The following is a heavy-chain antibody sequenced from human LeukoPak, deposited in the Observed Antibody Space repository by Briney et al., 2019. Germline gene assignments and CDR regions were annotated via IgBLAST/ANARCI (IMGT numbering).Heavy chain of an antibody. CDR3: AKEIKWGSGY. V-gene: IGHV3-48*01. J-gene: IGHJ4*02. D-gene: IGHD7-27*01. Sequence: GGSLRLSCAASGFTFSSYSMNWVRQAPGKGLEWVSYISSDSSTIYYADSVKGRFTISRDNAEKSLYLQMSSLRAEDTAVYYCAKEIKWGSGYWGQGTLVTVSS. CDR2: ISSDSSTI. CDR1: GFTFSSYS.